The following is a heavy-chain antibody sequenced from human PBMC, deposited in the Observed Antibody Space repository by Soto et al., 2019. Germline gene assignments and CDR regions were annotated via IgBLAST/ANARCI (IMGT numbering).Heavy chain of an antibody. CDR3: ARDVAVTGSWYFDL. Sequence: QVQLVESGGGVVQPGRSLRLSCVASGFTFSDDAMHWVRQAPGKGLEWVAVISSDGRNKYYAESVKGRFAISRDNSKNTLYLQMNSLRPEDTSVFYCARDVAVTGSWYFDLWGRGTLVTVSS. J-gene: IGHJ2*01. V-gene: IGHV3-30*09. CDR2: ISSDGRNK. D-gene: IGHD6-19*01. CDR1: GFTFSDDA.